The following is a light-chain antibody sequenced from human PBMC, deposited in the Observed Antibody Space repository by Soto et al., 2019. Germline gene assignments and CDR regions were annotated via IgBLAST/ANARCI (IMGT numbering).Light chain of an antibody. CDR1: SSDVGSYNG. Sequence: QSVLTQPPSVSGSPGQSVTISCTGTSSDVGSYNGVSWYQQPPGTAPKLIIYDVSNRPSGVPDRFSGSKSGNTASLTISGLQAEDEGDYYCSSYTSSSTYVFGTGTKVTVL. V-gene: IGLV2-18*02. CDR3: SSYTSSSTYV. CDR2: DVS. J-gene: IGLJ1*01.